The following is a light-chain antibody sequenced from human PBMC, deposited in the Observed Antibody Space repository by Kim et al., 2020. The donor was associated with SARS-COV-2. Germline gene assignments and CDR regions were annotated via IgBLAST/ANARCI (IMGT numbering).Light chain of an antibody. J-gene: IGKJ2*01. Sequence: EPASISCRSSQSLLLSNGYTYLDWYLQNPGQSPQLLIYLGSNRASGVPDRFSGSGSGTDFTLKISRVEAEDVGVYYCMQALQTPYTFGQGTKLEI. CDR1: QSLLLSNGYTY. CDR3: MQALQTPYT. V-gene: IGKV2-28*01. CDR2: LGS.